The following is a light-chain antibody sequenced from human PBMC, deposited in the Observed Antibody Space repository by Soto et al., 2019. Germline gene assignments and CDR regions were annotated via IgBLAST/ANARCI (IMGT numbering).Light chain of an antibody. CDR2: GAS. CDR1: QSVSSNF. J-gene: IGKJ5*01. Sequence: IVLTQSPGTLSLSPGERATLSCRSSQSVSSNFLAWYQEKPGQAPRLLIYGASSRATGIPDRFSGSGSGTDFTLTISRLEPEDFAVYYCQQRSNWPITFGQGTRMEI. CDR3: QQRSNWPIT. V-gene: IGKV3D-20*02.